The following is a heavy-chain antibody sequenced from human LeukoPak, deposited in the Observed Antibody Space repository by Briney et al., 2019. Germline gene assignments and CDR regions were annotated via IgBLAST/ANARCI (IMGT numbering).Heavy chain of an antibody. Sequence: AGSLRLSCAASGFTFNSYSMNWVRQAPGRGLEWVSSISSSSSSIYYADSVKGRFTISRDNAKNSLYLQMNSLRAEDTVVYYCARASGDIVETATMGRYWGQGVLVTV. D-gene: IGHD5-18*01. CDR1: GFTFNSYS. CDR3: ARASGDIVETATMGRY. V-gene: IGHV3-21*01. CDR2: ISSSSSSI. J-gene: IGHJ4*02.